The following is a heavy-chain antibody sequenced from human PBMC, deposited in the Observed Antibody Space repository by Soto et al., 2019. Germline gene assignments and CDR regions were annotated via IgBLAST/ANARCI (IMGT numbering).Heavy chain of an antibody. D-gene: IGHD1-1*01. CDR1: GYTLASYD. CDR3: ARETTLGLSFDY. Sequence: ASVKVSCKASGYTLASYDSNWVRQATGQGLEWMGWMNPNSGNTDYAQKFQGRVTMTTNTSTSTAYMELRSLRSDDTAVYYCARETTLGLSFDYWGQGTLVTV. J-gene: IGHJ4*02. V-gene: IGHV1-8*01. CDR2: MNPNSGNT.